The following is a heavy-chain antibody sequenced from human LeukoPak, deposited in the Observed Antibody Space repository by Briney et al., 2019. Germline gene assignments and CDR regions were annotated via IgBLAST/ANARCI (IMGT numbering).Heavy chain of an antibody. D-gene: IGHD6-6*01. Sequence: GGSLRLSCAASGFTVSSNYMSWVRQAQGKGLEGVSVIYSYGSTYYADSVKGRFTISRDNSKNTLYLQMNSLRVEDTDVYYCARLGGKQLVRYYQYYMDVWGRGTTVTVSS. V-gene: IGHV3-66*02. CDR2: IYSYGST. CDR3: ARLGGKQLVRYYQYYMDV. CDR1: GFTVSSNY. J-gene: IGHJ6*03.